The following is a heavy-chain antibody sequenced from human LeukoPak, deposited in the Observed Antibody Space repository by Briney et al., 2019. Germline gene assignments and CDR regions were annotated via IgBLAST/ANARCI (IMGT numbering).Heavy chain of an antibody. V-gene: IGHV3-7*01. J-gene: IGHJ4*02. CDR1: GFTFSSYW. CDR3: VRDERSGWHFDY. Sequence: PGGSLRLSCAASGFTFSSYWMSWVRQAPGKGLEWVANIKQDGSEKYYVDSVKGRFTNSRDNVENSMFLQMNSLRAEDTAVYYCVRDERSGWHFDYWGQGALVTVSS. CDR2: IKQDGSEK. D-gene: IGHD6-19*01.